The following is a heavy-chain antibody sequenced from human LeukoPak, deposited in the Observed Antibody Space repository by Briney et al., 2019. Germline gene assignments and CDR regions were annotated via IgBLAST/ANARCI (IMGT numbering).Heavy chain of an antibody. Sequence: GGSLRLSCAASGFTFSSYSMNWVRQAPGKGLEWVSSISSSSSYIYYADSVKGRFTISRDNAKNSLYPQMNSLRAEDTAVYYCARDDYYGSGSYYKGFDPWGQGTLVTVSS. D-gene: IGHD3-10*01. J-gene: IGHJ5*02. CDR3: ARDDYYGSGSYYKGFDP. CDR1: GFTFSSYS. V-gene: IGHV3-21*01. CDR2: ISSSSSYI.